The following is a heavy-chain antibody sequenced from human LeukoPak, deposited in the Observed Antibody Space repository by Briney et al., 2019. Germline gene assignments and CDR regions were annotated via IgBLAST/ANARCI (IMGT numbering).Heavy chain of an antibody. Sequence: SETLSLTCTVSGDSISSYYWSWIQQPAGKGLEWIGRIYTSGSTNYNPSLKSRVTMSVDTSKNQFSLKLSSVTAADTAVYYCARHKVDIVATTHFDYWGQGTLVTVSS. CDR2: IYTSGST. CDR3: ARHKVDIVATTHFDY. CDR1: GDSISSYY. J-gene: IGHJ4*02. D-gene: IGHD5-12*01. V-gene: IGHV4-4*07.